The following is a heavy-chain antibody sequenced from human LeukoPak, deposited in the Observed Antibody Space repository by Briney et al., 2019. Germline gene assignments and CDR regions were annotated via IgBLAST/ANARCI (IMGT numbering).Heavy chain of an antibody. J-gene: IGHJ4*02. CDR2: ISGSGGST. CDR3: AKGPPYDILTGYFYFDY. Sequence: AISGSGGSTYYADSVKGRFTISRDNSKNTLYLQMNSLRAEDTAVYYCAKGPPYDILTGYFYFDYWGQGTLVTVSS. V-gene: IGHV3-23*01. D-gene: IGHD3-9*01.